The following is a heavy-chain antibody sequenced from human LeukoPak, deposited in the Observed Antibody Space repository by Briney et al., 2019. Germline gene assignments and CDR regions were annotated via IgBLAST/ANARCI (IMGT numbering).Heavy chain of an antibody. D-gene: IGHD2-2*01. J-gene: IGHJ6*03. Sequence: SQTLSLTCTVSGGSISSSSYYWGWIRQPPGKGLEWIGSIYYSGSTYYNPSLKSRVTISVDTSKNQFSLKLSSVTAADMAVYYCARHRLVVPAAYYYYYMDVWGKGTTVTVSS. CDR1: GGSISSSSYY. CDR2: IYYSGST. V-gene: IGHV4-39*01. CDR3: ARHRLVVPAAYYYYYMDV.